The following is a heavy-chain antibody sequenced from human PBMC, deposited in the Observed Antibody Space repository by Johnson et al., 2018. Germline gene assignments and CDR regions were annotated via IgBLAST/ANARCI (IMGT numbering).Heavy chain of an antibody. D-gene: IGHD5-18*01. CDR1: GFSVTSNY. CDR2: IYNDGRT. J-gene: IGHJ3*01. V-gene: IGHV3-66*02. Sequence: VQLVQSGGGLVQPGGSLRLSCAASGFSVTSNYMSWVRQAPGKGLEWVSVIYNDGRTYYKDSVEGRFTISRDNSKNTLYLQMNNLRTEDTALYYCGRGCSSWVSAPDPWGQGRMVTVSS. CDR3: GRGCSSWVSAPDP.